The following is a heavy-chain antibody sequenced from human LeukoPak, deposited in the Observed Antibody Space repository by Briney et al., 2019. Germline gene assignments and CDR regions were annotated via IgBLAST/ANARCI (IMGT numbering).Heavy chain of an antibody. J-gene: IGHJ4*02. Sequence: ASVKVSCKASRYTFTRYDINWVGEATGQGLEWMGWMNPNSGKTGYAQKFQGRVTMTRNTSISTAYMELSSLRSEDTAVYYCARGRWWELFYYFDYWGQGTLVTVSS. V-gene: IGHV1-8*01. D-gene: IGHD1-26*01. CDR1: RYTFTRYD. CDR2: MNPNSGKT. CDR3: ARGRWWELFYYFDY.